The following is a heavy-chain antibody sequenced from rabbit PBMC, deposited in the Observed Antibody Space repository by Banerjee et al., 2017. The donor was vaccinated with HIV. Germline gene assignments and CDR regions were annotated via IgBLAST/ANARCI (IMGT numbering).Heavy chain of an antibody. J-gene: IGHJ4*01. V-gene: IGHV1S45*01. CDR3: ARDLAGVIGWNFNL. D-gene: IGHD4-1*01. CDR1: GFSFSSSYY. CDR2: IYTGSSGST. Sequence: QEQLVESGGGLVQPEGSLTLTCTASGFSFSSSYYMCWVRQAPGKGLEWIGCIYTGSSGSTYYASWAKGRFTISKTSSTTVTLQMTSLTAADTATYLCARDLAGVIGWNFNLWGQGTLVTVS.